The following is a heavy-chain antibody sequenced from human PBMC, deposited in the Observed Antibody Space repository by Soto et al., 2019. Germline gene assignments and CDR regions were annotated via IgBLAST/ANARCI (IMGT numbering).Heavy chain of an antibody. V-gene: IGHV1-69*12. J-gene: IGHJ6*02. CDR2: IIPIFGTA. CDR1: GGTFSSYA. D-gene: IGHD5-18*01. CDR3: ARSNVDTAMVTSYYGMDV. Sequence: QVQLVQSGAEVKQPGSSVKVSCKASGGTFSSYAISWVRQAPGQGLEWMGGIIPIFGTANYAQKFQGRVTITADESTSTAYMELSSLRSEDTAVYYCARSNVDTAMVTSYYGMDVWGQGTTVTVSS.